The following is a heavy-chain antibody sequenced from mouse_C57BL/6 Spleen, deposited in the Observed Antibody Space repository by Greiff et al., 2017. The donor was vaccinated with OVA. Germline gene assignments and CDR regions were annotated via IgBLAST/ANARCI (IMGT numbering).Heavy chain of an antibody. CDR1: GFNIKNTY. CDR2: IDPANGNT. CDR3: GRGRITTVVGAMDY. D-gene: IGHD1-1*01. J-gene: IGHJ4*01. V-gene: IGHV14-3*01. Sequence: EVQLQQSVAELVRPGASVKLSCTASGFNIKNTYMHWVKQRPEQGLEWIGRIDPANGNTKYAPKFQGKAPITADTSSNTAYLQLSSLTSEDTGIYYCGRGRITTVVGAMDYWGQGTSVTVSS.